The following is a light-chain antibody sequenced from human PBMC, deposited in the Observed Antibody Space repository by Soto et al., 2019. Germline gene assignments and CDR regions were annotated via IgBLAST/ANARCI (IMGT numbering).Light chain of an antibody. CDR1: QNISRW. Sequence: DIQMTQSPSTQSASVGDRVTMTCRASQNISRWLAWYQQRPGKAPKLLIYKASTLEGGVPSRFSASGSGTDFTLTISSLQPDDLATYFCLQYNVYPLTFGGGTKVEIK. V-gene: IGKV1-5*03. CDR2: KAS. J-gene: IGKJ4*01. CDR3: LQYNVYPLT.